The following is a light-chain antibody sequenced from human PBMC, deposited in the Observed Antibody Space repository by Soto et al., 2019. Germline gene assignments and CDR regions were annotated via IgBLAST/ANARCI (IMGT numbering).Light chain of an antibody. CDR1: QSVSSY. CDR2: DAS. V-gene: IGKV3-11*01. Sequence: EIVLTQSPGTLSLSPGERATISCRASQSVSSYLAWYQQKPGQAPRLLIYDASNRATGIPARFSGSGSGTDFTLSISSLEPEDLAVYYCQQRSNWPPVFGPGTKVDIK. J-gene: IGKJ3*01. CDR3: QQRSNWPPV.